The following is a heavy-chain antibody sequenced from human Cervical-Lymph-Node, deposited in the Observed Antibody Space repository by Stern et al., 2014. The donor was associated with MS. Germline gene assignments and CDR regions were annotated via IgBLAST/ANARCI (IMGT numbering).Heavy chain of an antibody. D-gene: IGHD2-8*01. CDR2: ISYDGNHK. J-gene: IGHJ4*02. CDR3: ARDYEDTSMLFDH. Sequence: VHLVESGGAVVQPGRSLRLSCAASGFTFSSYGMHWVRQATGKGLEWGTVISYDGNHKYYAASVKGRFTISRDNSKNTLHLQMNSVTPDDTAIYYCARDYEDTSMLFDHWGQGTLVTVSS. CDR1: GFTFSSYG. V-gene: IGHV3-30*03.